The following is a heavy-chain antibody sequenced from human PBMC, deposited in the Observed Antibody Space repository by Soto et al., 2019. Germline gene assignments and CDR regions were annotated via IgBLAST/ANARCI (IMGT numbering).Heavy chain of an antibody. J-gene: IGHJ4*02. CDR3: ARSGYGGHGYFDY. Sequence: KPSETLSLTCAVSGYSISSGYYWGCIRQTPGKGLEWIASIYHSGSTYYNPSLKSRVTISVDTSKNQFSLRLRSVTAADTAVYYCARSGYGGHGYFDYWAQGTLVTVSS. D-gene: IGHD5-12*01. V-gene: IGHV4-38-2*01. CDR1: GYSISSGYY. CDR2: IYHSGST.